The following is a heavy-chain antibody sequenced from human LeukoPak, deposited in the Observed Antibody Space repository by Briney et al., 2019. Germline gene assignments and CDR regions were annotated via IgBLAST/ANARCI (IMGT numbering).Heavy chain of an antibody. CDR3: ARDPNLDIVVVPAANNYYYYGMDV. CDR2: IWYDGSNK. J-gene: IGHJ6*02. D-gene: IGHD2-2*01. CDR1: GFTFSSYG. V-gene: IGHV3-33*01. Sequence: GGSLRLSCAASGFTFSSYGMHWVRQAPGKGLEWVAVIWYDGSNKYYADPVKGRFTISRDNSKNTLYPQMNSLRAEDTAVYYCARDPNLDIVVVPAANNYYYYGMDVWGQGTTVTVSS.